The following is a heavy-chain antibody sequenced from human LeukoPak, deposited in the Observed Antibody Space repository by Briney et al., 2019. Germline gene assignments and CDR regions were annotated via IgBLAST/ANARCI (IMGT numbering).Heavy chain of an antibody. CDR2: IYYSGST. CDR1: GGSISSYY. Sequence: SETLSLTCTVSGGSISSYYWSWIRQPPGKGLEWIGYIYYSGSTNYNPSLKSRVTISVDTSKNQFSLKLSSGTAADTAVYYCASFLGFNWFDPWGQGTLVTVSS. D-gene: IGHD2/OR15-2a*01. J-gene: IGHJ5*02. V-gene: IGHV4-59*01. CDR3: ASFLGFNWFDP.